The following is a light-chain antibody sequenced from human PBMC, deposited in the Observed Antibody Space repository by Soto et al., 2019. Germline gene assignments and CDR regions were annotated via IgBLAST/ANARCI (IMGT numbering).Light chain of an antibody. V-gene: IGKV3-15*01. CDR1: QSVSNS. CDR3: QQYDNWPPWT. Sequence: EVVMTQSPATLSVSPGERATLSCRASQSVSNSGAWYQQKPVQVPRLLIYGASTRAAGIPARFSGSGSGTEFTLTISSLQSEDFGVYYCQQYDNWPPWTVGQGTKVESK. J-gene: IGKJ1*01. CDR2: GAS.